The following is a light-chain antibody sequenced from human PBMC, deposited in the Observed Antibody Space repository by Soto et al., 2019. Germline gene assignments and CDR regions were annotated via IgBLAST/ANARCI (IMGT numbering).Light chain of an antibody. CDR2: EVS. J-gene: IGLJ2*01. V-gene: IGLV2-14*01. CDR3: SSYTSSSTLT. Sequence: QSALTQPASVSGSPGQSITISCTGTSSDVGGYNSVSWYQQYPGKAPKLMIYEVSDRPSGVSNRFSGSKSGNTASLTISGLQAEDEAAYYCSSYTSSSTLTFGGGTKLTVL. CDR1: SSDVGGYNS.